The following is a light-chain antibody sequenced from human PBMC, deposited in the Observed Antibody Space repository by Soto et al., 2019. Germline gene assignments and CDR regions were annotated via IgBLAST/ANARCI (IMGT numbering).Light chain of an antibody. CDR1: QDIGND. V-gene: IGKV1-6*02. CDR2: AAS. Sequence: IQMTQSPSFLSVSVTDRVTITCRASQDIGNDLGWYQQRPGEAPELLLYAASTLRSGVPSRFSGSGSGTQFTLTINNLQPEDSATYFCLQDHDYPWTFGHGTKVEV. CDR3: LQDHDYPWT. J-gene: IGKJ1*01.